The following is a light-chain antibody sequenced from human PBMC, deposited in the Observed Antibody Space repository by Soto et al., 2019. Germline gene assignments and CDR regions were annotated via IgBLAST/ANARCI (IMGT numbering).Light chain of an antibody. CDR3: SSYTSSNAYI. J-gene: IGLJ1*01. CDR2: EVS. V-gene: IGLV2-14*01. CDR1: SSDVGGYNY. Sequence: QSVLTQPASVSGSPGQSITISCTGTSSDVGGYNYVSWSQQHPGKAPQPMIYEVSNRPSGVSTRFSGSKSGNTASLTISGLQAEDEADYYCSSYTSSNAYIFGTAT.